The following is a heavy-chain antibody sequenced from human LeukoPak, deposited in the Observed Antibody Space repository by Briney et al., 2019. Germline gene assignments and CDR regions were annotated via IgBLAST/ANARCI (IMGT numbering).Heavy chain of an antibody. D-gene: IGHD6-19*01. CDR2: IYPGDSDT. J-gene: IGHJ4*02. Sequence: GESLKISCKGSGYSFTSYWIGWVRQMPGKGLEWMGIIYPGDSDTRYSPSFQGQVTISADKSISTAYLQWSRLKASDTAMYYCARCIAVAGTIVDYWGQGTLVTVSS. CDR1: GYSFTSYW. V-gene: IGHV5-51*01. CDR3: ARCIAVAGTIVDY.